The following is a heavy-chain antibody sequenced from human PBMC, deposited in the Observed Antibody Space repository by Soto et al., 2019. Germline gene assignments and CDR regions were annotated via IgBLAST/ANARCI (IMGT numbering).Heavy chain of an antibody. J-gene: IGHJ4*02. Sequence: SETLSLTCTVSGGSISSYYWSWIRQPPGKGLEWIGYIYYSGSTNYNPSLKSRVTISVDTSKNQFALKLSSVTAADTAVYYCARDPDFDYWGQGTLVTVSS. CDR3: ARDPDFDY. CDR1: GGSISSYY. CDR2: IYYSGST. V-gene: IGHV4-59*01.